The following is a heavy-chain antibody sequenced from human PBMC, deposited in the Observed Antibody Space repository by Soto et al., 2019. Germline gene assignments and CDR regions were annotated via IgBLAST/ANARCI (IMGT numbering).Heavy chain of an antibody. CDR2: ISGNGFDT. CDR3: ALGGLFYSGHSVHPLGF. Sequence: PGGSLRLSCNASGFSFRTYLMTWVSQAPGKGLEWVSSISGNGFDTYYADSVKGRFTISRDNSTNRLFLQINSLRADDTALYYFALGGLFYSGHSVHPLGFLGQGAVVTVSS. CDR1: GFSFRTYL. J-gene: IGHJ4*02. D-gene: IGHD3-10*01. V-gene: IGHV3-23*01.